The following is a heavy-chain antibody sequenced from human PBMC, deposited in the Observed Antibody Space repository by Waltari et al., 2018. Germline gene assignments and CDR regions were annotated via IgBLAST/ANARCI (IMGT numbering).Heavy chain of an antibody. CDR2: ISGSGDRP. V-gene: IGHV3-23*01. J-gene: IGHJ4*02. D-gene: IGHD1-26*01. Sequence: EVQLLESGGGLVQPGGSLRLSCAASGFVFSIYAMSWVRQAPGKGREWVSAISGSGDRPYYADSVKGRFTISRDNSKNTLYLQMNSLRAEDTAIYYCAKSRGSYSLDYWGQGTLVTVSS. CDR1: GFVFSIYA. CDR3: AKSRGSYSLDY.